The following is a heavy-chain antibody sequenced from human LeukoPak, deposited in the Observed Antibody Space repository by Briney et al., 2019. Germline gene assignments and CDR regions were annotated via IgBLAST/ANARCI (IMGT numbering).Heavy chain of an antibody. CDR2: ITPIFGTA. CDR1: GGTFSSYA. V-gene: IGHV1-69*05. CDR3: ARVSAYCGGDCWYYMDV. D-gene: IGHD2-21*02. J-gene: IGHJ6*03. Sequence: GSSVKVSCKASGGTFSSYAISWVRQAPGQGLEWMGGITPIFGTANYAQKFQGRVTITTDESTSTAYMELSSLRSEDTAVYYCARVSAYCGGDCWYYMDVWGKGTTVTVSS.